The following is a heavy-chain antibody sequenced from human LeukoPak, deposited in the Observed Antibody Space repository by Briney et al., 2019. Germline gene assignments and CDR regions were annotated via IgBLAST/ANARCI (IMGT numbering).Heavy chain of an antibody. CDR2: ISSSSSYI. D-gene: IGHD5-18*01. CDR3: ASLAYVDTAMVLDY. CDR1: GFTFSSYS. Sequence: GGSLTLSCAASGFTFSSYSMNWVRQAPGDGMEWVSSISSSSSYIYYADSVKGRFTISRDNAKNSLYLQMNSLRAEDTAVYYCASLAYVDTAMVLDYWGQGTLVTVSS. V-gene: IGHV3-21*01. J-gene: IGHJ4*02.